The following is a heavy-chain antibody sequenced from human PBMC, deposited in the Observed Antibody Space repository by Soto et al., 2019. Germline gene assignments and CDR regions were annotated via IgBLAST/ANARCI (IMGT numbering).Heavy chain of an antibody. CDR3: ARGVAGSGFDL. J-gene: IGHJ4*02. D-gene: IGHD6-19*01. V-gene: IGHV6-1*01. CDR1: GDSVSSNTAA. CDR2: TYYRSNWRH. Sequence: SQTLSLTCAISGDSVSSNTAAWNWIRSSPSRGLEWLGRTYYRSNWRHDYAVSVKSRITVNPDTSKNHFSLQLNSVTPDDTAVYYCARGVAGSGFDLWGQGTLVTVSS.